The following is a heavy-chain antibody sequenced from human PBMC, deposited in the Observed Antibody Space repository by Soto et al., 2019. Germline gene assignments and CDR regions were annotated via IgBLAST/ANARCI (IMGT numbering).Heavy chain of an antibody. CDR3: ARGVAGSGFDL. J-gene: IGHJ4*02. D-gene: IGHD6-19*01. V-gene: IGHV6-1*01. CDR1: GDSVSSNTAA. CDR2: TYYRSNWRH. Sequence: SQTLSLTCAISGDSVSSNTAAWNWIRSSPSRGLEWLGRTYYRSNWRHDYAVSVKSRITVNPDTSKNHFSLQLNSVTPDDTAVYYCARGVAGSGFDLWGQGTLVTVSS.